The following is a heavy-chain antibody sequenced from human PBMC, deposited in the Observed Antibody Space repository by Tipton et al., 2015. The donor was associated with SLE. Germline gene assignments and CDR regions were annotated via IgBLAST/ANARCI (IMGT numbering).Heavy chain of an antibody. CDR2: IYYSGST. CDR1: GGSISSYY. V-gene: IGHV4-59*01. CDR3: ARVRGRGYFQH. J-gene: IGHJ1*01. Sequence: TLSLTCTASGGSISSYYWSWIRQPPGKGLEWIGYIYYSGSTNYNPSLKSRVTISVDTSKNQFSLKLSSVTAADTAGYYCARVRGRGYFQHWGQGTLVTVSS. D-gene: IGHD3-10*01.